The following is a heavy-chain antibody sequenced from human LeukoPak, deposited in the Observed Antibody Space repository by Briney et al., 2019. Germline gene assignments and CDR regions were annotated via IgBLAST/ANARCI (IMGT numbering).Heavy chain of an antibody. D-gene: IGHD3-16*02. CDR3: AREGGFGYDDAFDT. J-gene: IGHJ3*02. Sequence: PGGSLRLSCAVSGFTFSSYWMTWVRQAPGKGLEWVASIKEDGSEKYYEDSVKGRFTISRDNAKNSLYLQMNSLRAEDTAVYYCAREGGFGYDDAFDTWGHGTTVTVSS. CDR1: GFTFSSYW. V-gene: IGHV3-7*01. CDR2: IKEDGSEK.